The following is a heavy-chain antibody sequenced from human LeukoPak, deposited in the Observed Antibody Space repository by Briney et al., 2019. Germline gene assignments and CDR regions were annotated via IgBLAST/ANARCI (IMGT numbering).Heavy chain of an antibody. CDR3: ARDNWKDC. CDR2: ISYDGSNK. V-gene: IGHV3-30-3*01. D-gene: IGHD1-20*01. CDR1: GFTFSSYA. Sequence: GGSLRLSCAASGFTFSSYAMHWVRQAPGKGLEWVAVISYDGSNKYYADSVKGRFTISRDNAKNSLYLQMSSLRVDDTAIYYCARDNWKDCWGQGTLVTVSS. J-gene: IGHJ4*02.